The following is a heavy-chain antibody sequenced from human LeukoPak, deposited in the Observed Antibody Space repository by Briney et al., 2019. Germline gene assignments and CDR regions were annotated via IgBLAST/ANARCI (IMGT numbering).Heavy chain of an antibody. CDR1: GGSISSYY. Sequence: SETLSLTCTVSGGSISSYYWSWIRQPPGKGLEWIGYIYYSGSTKYKPSLKSRVTISVDTSKNQFSLKLSSVTAADTAVYYCVRGVIGGWFDPWGQGTLVTVSS. V-gene: IGHV4-59*12. J-gene: IGHJ5*02. CDR2: IYYSGST. CDR3: VRGVIGGWFDP. D-gene: IGHD3-10*01.